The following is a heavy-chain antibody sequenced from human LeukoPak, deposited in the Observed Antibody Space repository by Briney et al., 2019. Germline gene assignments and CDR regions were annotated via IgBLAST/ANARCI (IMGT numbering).Heavy chain of an antibody. D-gene: IGHD7-27*01. V-gene: IGHV3-23*01. Sequence: PGGSLRLSCATSGFTFSDYAMHWVRQAPGRGLEWVSYISSNGNSAYYSDSVKGRFTISRDSSRSTLYLQMNSLRAEDTAIYYCAKLWSRFYETGEYDSWSQGILVTVSS. J-gene: IGHJ4*02. CDR2: ISSNGNSA. CDR3: AKLWSRFYETGEYDS. CDR1: GFTFSDYA.